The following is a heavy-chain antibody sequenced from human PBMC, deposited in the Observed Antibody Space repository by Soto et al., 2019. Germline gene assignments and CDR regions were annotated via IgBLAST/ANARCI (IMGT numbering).Heavy chain of an antibody. CDR1: GYTFTSYG. CDR3: ARGATYCSSTSCYDAFDI. V-gene: IGHV1-18*01. J-gene: IGHJ3*02. D-gene: IGHD2-2*01. Sequence: ASVKVSCKASGYTFTSYGISWVRQAPGQGLEWMGWISAYNGNTNYAQKLQGRVTMTTDTSTSTAYMELRSLRSDDTAVYYCARGATYCSSTSCYDAFDIWGQGTMVTVSS. CDR2: ISAYNGNT.